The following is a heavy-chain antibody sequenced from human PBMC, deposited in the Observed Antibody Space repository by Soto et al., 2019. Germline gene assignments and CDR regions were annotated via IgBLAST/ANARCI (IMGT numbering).Heavy chain of an antibody. J-gene: IGHJ6*02. CDR2: ISAYNGNT. V-gene: IGHV1-18*01. D-gene: IGHD1-1*01. CDR1: GYTFTSYG. CDR3: ARVPGQLVYYYGMDV. Sequence: ASVKVSCKASGYTFTSYGISWVRQAPGQGLEWMGWISAYNGNTNYAQKLQGRVTMTTDTSTSTAYMELRSLRSDDTAVYYCARVPGQLVYYYGMDVWGQGTTVTVSS.